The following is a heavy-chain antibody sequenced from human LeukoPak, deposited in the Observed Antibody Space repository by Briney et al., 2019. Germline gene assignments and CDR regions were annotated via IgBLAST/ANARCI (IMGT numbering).Heavy chain of an antibody. V-gene: IGHV1-18*01. CDR3: ARDLGGGGYSYGLDY. CDR2: ISAYNGNT. J-gene: IGHJ4*02. Sequence: ASVKVSCKASGYTFTSYGISWVRQAPGQGLEWMGWISAYNGNTNYAQKLQGRVTMTTDTSTSTAYMELRSLRSDDTAVYYCARDLGGGGYSYGLDYWGQGTLVTVSS. D-gene: IGHD5-18*01. CDR1: GYTFTSYG.